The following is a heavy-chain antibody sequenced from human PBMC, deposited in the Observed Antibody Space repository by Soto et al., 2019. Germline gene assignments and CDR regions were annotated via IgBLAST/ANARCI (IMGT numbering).Heavy chain of an antibody. V-gene: IGHV3-23*01. CDR1: GFTFSSYA. Sequence: EVQLLESGGGLVQPGGSLRLSCAASGFTFSSYAMRWVRQAPGKGLEWVSAISGSGDSTYYADSVKGRFTISRDNSNNPLYLQRNRLGAEDTAVYYCARRGPGTYFDYWGQGTLVTVSS. CDR3: ARRGPGTYFDY. D-gene: IGHD1-26*01. J-gene: IGHJ4*02. CDR2: ISGSGDST.